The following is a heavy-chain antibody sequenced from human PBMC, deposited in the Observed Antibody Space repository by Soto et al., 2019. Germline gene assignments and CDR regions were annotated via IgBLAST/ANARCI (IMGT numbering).Heavy chain of an antibody. CDR3: ASSGWGASGPPYLDF. Sequence: GGSLRLSCAASGVTFETSEVRWVRQAPGKGLEWLSFIRASDNSIYYADSVEGRFTISGDNAKNSVSLQMNSLTVDDTAIYYCASSGWGASGPPYLDFWCQGTPVTVSS. V-gene: IGHV3-48*03. CDR2: IRASDNSI. CDR1: GVTFETSE. J-gene: IGHJ4*02. D-gene: IGHD6-19*01.